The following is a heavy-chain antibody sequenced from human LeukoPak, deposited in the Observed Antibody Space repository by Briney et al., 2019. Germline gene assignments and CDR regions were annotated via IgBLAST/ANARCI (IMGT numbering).Heavy chain of an antibody. CDR1: GFTFSSYS. CDR2: ISGSSSTI. CDR3: AREAGYSYALGY. J-gene: IGHJ4*02. V-gene: IGHV3-48*01. D-gene: IGHD5-18*01. Sequence: GGSLRLSCAASGFTFSSYSMNWVRQAPGKGLEWFSYISGSSSTIYYADSVKGRFTISRDSAKNSLYLQMNSLRAEDTAVYYCAREAGYSYALGYWGQGTLVTVSS.